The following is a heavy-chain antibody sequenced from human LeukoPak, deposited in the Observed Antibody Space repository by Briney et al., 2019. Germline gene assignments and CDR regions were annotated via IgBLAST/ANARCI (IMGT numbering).Heavy chain of an antibody. CDR1: GGSFSGYY. Sequence: PSQTLSLTCAVYGGSFSGYYWGWIRHPPREGLGWSGEINNSGSTNSNPSLKSRDTISVDTSKSQCSLKLSAVTPAHTALYYSVRGPESFITVIVGRGFDLWGQGTLVTVSS. V-gene: IGHV4-34*01. D-gene: IGHD3-22*01. CDR3: VRGPESFITVIVGRGFDL. J-gene: IGHJ5*02. CDR2: INNSGST.